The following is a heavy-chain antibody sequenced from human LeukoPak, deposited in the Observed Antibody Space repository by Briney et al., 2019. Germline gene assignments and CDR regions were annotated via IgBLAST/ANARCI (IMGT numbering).Heavy chain of an antibody. D-gene: IGHD4-17*01. CDR1: GGSISSYY. V-gene: IGHV4-4*07. Sequence: SETLSLTCTVSGGSISSYYWSWIRQPAGKGLEWIGRSYTSGSTNYNPSLKSRVAMSVDTSKNQFSLKLSSVTAADTAVYYCARDPPYGDYWYFDLWGRGTLVTVSS. CDR3: ARDPPYGDYWYFDL. J-gene: IGHJ2*01. CDR2: SYTSGST.